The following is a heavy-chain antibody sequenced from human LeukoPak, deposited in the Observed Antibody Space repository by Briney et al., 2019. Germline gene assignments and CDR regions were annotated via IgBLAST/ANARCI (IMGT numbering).Heavy chain of an antibody. Sequence: SGPTLVNPTQTLTLTRTFSGFSLSSEKVGVQWIRQPPGKALEWLGLIYWDDDTQYSPSLRSRVTITKDISKNQVVLTLTNIDPVDTATYFCTHSTGWRVDHWGQGTLVTVSS. CDR1: GFSLSSEKVG. V-gene: IGHV2-5*02. D-gene: IGHD6-19*01. CDR2: IYWDDDT. CDR3: THSTGWRVDH. J-gene: IGHJ5*02.